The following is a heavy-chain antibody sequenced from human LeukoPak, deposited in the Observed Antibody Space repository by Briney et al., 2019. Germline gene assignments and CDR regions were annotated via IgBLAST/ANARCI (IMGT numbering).Heavy chain of an antibody. V-gene: IGHV3-15*01. CDR3: TTRRQDGW. J-gene: IGHJ4*02. CDR2: IKSKSDGGTI. Sequence: GGSHRLSCVGSGFTLSDAWMSWVRQAPGKGLEWVGRIKSKSDGGTIDYAAPVKGRFTISRDDSRNTLYLQMNSLKTEDTAVYYCTTRRQDGWWGQGTLVTVS. D-gene: IGHD2-15*01. CDR1: GFTLSDAW.